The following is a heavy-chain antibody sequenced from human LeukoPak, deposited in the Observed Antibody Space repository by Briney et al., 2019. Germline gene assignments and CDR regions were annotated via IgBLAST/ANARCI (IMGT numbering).Heavy chain of an antibody. D-gene: IGHD3-10*01. Sequence: SETLSLTCAVYGGSFSGYYWSWIRQPPGKGLEWIGEINHSGSTNYDPSLKSRVTISVDTSKNQFSLKLSSVTAADTAVYYCARGLGSGSYPSYYYYYMDVWGKGTTVTVSS. J-gene: IGHJ6*03. CDR3: ARGLGSGSYPSYYYYYMDV. V-gene: IGHV4-34*01. CDR1: GGSFSGYY. CDR2: INHSGST.